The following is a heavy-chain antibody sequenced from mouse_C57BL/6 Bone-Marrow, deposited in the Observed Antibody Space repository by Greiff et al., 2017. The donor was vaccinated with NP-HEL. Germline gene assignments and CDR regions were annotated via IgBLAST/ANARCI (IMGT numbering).Heavy chain of an antibody. J-gene: IGHJ3*01. CDR1: GFTFSSYA. CDR3: ARVRYGNLFAY. Sequence: EVKVEESGGGLVKPGGSLKLSCAASGFTFSSYAMSWVRQTPEKRLEWVATISDGGSYTYYPDNVKGRFTISRDNAKNNLYLQMSHLKSEDTAMYYCARVRYGNLFAYWGQGTLVTVSA. V-gene: IGHV5-4*03. CDR2: ISDGGSYT. D-gene: IGHD2-1*01.